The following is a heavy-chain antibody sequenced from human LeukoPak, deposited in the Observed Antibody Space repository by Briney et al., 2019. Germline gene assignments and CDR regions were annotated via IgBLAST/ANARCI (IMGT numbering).Heavy chain of an antibody. Sequence: PSETLSLTCTVSGGSISSSSSYYWGWIRQPPGKGLEWIGCIYYSGSTYYNPSLKSRVTISVDMSKSQFSLQLTSVTAADTAVYYCARSVGGALRTNWFDPWGQGTLVTVSS. CDR2: IYYSGST. J-gene: IGHJ5*02. D-gene: IGHD3-16*01. CDR3: ARSVGGALRTNWFDP. V-gene: IGHV4-39*01. CDR1: GGSISSSSSYY.